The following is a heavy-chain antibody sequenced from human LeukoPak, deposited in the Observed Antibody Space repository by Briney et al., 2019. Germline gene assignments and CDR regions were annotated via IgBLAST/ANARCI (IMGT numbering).Heavy chain of an antibody. CDR2: IRSDGSNK. V-gene: IGHV3-30*02. CDR1: GFTFSRHT. D-gene: IGHD3-10*02. J-gene: IGHJ6*04. Sequence: GGSLRLSCAASGFTFSRHTMNWVRQAPGKGLGWMAFIRSDGSNKYYADSVKGRFTISRDNAKNSLYLQMNSLRAEDTAVYYCAELGITMIGGVWGKGTTVTISS. CDR3: AELGITMIGGV.